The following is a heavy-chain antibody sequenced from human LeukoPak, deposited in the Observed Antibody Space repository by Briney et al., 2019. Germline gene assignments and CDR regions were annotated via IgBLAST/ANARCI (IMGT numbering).Heavy chain of an antibody. D-gene: IGHD3-16*01. V-gene: IGHV4-4*07. J-gene: IGHJ4*02. CDR3: ARDLYVWGSYHNDY. Sequence: TSETLSLTCTVSGGSISSYYWSWIRQPAGKGLEWIGRIYTSGSTNYNPSLKSRVTMSVDTSKNQFSLKLSSMTAADTAVYYCARDLYVWGSYHNDYWGQGTLVTVSS. CDR2: IYTSGST. CDR1: GGSISSYY.